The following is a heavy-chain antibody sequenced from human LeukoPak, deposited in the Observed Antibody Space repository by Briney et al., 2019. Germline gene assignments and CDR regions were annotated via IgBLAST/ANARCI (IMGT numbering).Heavy chain of an antibody. CDR2: IYHGGST. J-gene: IGHJ3*02. Sequence: SETLSLTCAVSGGSVSSGGYSWSWIRQPPGKGLEWIGYIYHGGSTYYNPSLKSRVTISVDTSKNQFSLKLSSVTAADTAVYYCARVGKLGIGAFDIWGQGTMVTVSS. V-gene: IGHV4-30-2*01. CDR3: ARVGKLGIGAFDI. CDR1: GGSVSSGGYS. D-gene: IGHD7-27*01.